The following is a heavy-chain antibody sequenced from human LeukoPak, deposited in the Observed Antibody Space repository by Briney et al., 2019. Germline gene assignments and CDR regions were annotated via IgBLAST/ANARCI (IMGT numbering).Heavy chain of an antibody. Sequence: SETLSLTCAVYGGSFSGYYWSWIRQPPGKGLEWIGEINHSGSTNYNPSLKSRLTISVDTSKNQFSLNLSSVTAADTAVYYCARNTPDSSGFDYWGQGTLVTVSS. CDR3: ARNTPDSSGFDY. CDR1: GGSFSGYY. D-gene: IGHD6-19*01. CDR2: INHSGST. J-gene: IGHJ4*02. V-gene: IGHV4-34*01.